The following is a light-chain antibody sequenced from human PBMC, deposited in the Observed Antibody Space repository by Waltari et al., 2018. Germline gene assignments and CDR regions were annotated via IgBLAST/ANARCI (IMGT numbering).Light chain of an antibody. CDR1: SLRNYY. CDR2: GKN. J-gene: IGLJ3*02. V-gene: IGLV3-19*01. Sequence: SSELTQDPAVSVALGQTVRISCKGDSLRNYYASWYQQKPGQAPVLVIYGKNNRPSGIPDRFSGSSSGNTASLTITGAQAEDEADYYCNSRDSSGNHLGVFGGGTKLTVL. CDR3: NSRDSSGNHLGV.